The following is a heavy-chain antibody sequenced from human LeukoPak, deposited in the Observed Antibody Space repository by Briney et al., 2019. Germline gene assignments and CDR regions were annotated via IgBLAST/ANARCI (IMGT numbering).Heavy chain of an antibody. CDR2: IGTYNDNR. Sequence: ASLKVSCKASGYMFSTYGINWVRQAPGQGLEWMGWIGTYNDNRKYAEKFQGRVTMTADTSTSTAYMELRSLRSDDTAVYFCARDDIEYCSPTSCGWFDPWGQGTLVTFSS. CDR3: ARDDIEYCSPTSCGWFDP. CDR1: GYMFSTYG. D-gene: IGHD2-2*01. J-gene: IGHJ5*02. V-gene: IGHV1-18*01.